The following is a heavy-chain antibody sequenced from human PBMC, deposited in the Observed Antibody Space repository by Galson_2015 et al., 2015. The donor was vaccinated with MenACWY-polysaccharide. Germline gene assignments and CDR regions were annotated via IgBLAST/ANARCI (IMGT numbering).Heavy chain of an antibody. CDR2: IRSKAYGGII. Sequence: SLRLSCAASGFSFGDYGLSWFRQAPGKGLEWLSFIRSKAYGGIIEYAASVEGRFTISRDDSKTIAYLQMNSLKTDDTAVYYCSRFRDFWSGYPGWAPDLWGQGTMVTVSS. J-gene: IGHJ3*01. D-gene: IGHD3-3*01. V-gene: IGHV3-49*03. CDR3: SRFRDFWSGYPGWAPDL. CDR1: GFSFGDYG.